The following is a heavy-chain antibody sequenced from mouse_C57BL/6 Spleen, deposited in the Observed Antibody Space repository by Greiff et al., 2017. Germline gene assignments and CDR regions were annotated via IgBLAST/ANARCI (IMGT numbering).Heavy chain of an antibody. CDR2: IYPGDGDT. D-gene: IGHD2-4*01. V-gene: IGHV1-82*01. Sequence: QVQLQQSGPELVKPGASVKISCKASGYAFSSSWMNWVKQRPGKGLEWIGRIYPGDGDTTYNGKFKGKATLTAANSSSTAYMQLSSLTSEDSAVYFCARCGGPYDYDDAMDYWGQGTSVTVSS. CDR1: GYAFSSSW. J-gene: IGHJ4*01. CDR3: ARCGGPYDYDDAMDY.